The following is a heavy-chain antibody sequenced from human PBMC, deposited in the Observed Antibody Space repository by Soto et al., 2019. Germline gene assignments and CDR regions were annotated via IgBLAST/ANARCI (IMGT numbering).Heavy chain of an antibody. CDR2: VFYTGFT. Sequence: SETLSLTCAVSGGSISGSYYYWGWHRQSPGKGPEWIGSVFYTGFTSYNPSLESRVSVSVDTSKNQFSLKVSGVSAADTAVYYCATSQKGYNWNYFDHWGQGVLVTVSS. CDR1: GGSISGSYYY. CDR3: ATSQKGYNWNYFDH. V-gene: IGHV4-39*01. D-gene: IGHD1-20*01. J-gene: IGHJ4*02.